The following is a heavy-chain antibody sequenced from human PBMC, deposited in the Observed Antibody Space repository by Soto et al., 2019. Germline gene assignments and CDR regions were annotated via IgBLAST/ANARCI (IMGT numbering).Heavy chain of an antibody. D-gene: IGHD6-13*01. CDR1: GGSISSSSYY. CDR2: IYYSGST. V-gene: IGHV4-39*01. Sequence: QLQLQESGPGLVKPSETLSLTCTVSGGSISSSSYYWGWIRQPPGKGLEGIGSIYYSGSTYYNPSLKSRVTISVDTSKNQFSLKLSSVTAADTAVYYWARPPPRYSSSWTEDDAFDIWGQGTMVTVSS. CDR3: ARPPPRYSSSWTEDDAFDI. J-gene: IGHJ3*02.